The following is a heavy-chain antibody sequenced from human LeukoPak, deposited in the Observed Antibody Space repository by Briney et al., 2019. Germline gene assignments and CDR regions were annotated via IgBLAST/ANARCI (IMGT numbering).Heavy chain of an antibody. CDR2: ISSSSSYI. J-gene: IGHJ5*02. Sequence: GGSLRLSCAASGFTFSSYSMNWVRQAPGKGLEWVSSISSSSSYIYYAVSVKGRFTISRDNAKNSLYLQMNSLRAEDTAVYYCARERTGRTMVRGVIMTNWFDPWGQGTLVTVSS. CDR1: GFTFSSYS. V-gene: IGHV3-21*01. D-gene: IGHD3-10*01. CDR3: ARERTGRTMVRGVIMTNWFDP.